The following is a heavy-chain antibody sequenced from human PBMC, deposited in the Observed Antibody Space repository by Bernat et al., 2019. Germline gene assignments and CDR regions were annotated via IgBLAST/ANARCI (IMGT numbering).Heavy chain of an antibody. CDR2: IKQDGSEK. CDR3: AGDTTYGDYYAYHDY. D-gene: IGHD4-17*01. J-gene: IGHJ4*02. V-gene: IGHV3-7*01. CDR1: GFTFSSYW. Sequence: EVQLVESGGGLVQPGGSLRLSCAASGFTFSSYWMSWVRQAPGKGLEWVANIKQDGSEKYYVDSVKGRFTISRDNAKNSLYLQMNSLRAEDTAVYYGAGDTTYGDYYAYHDYWGQGTLVTVSS.